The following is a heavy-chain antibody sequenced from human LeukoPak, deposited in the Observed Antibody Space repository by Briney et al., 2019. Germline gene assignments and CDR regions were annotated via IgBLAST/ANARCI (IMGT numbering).Heavy chain of an antibody. V-gene: IGHV1-2*02. CDR3: ARELYYDSSGLNY. D-gene: IGHD3-22*01. CDR2: INPNSGGT. J-gene: IGHJ4*02. CDR1: GYTFTGYY. Sequence: ASVKVSCKASGYTFTGYYMHWVRQAPRQGLEWMGWINPNSGGTNYAQKFQGRVTMTRDTSISTAYMELSRLRSDDTAVYYCARELYYDSSGLNYWGQGTLVTVSS.